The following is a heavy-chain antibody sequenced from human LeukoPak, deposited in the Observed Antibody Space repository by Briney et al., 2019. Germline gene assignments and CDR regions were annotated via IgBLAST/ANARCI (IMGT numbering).Heavy chain of an antibody. Sequence: KFQGRVTITRDTSASTAYMELSSLRSEDTAVYYCARDLSQWELLPGGYWGQGTLVTVSS. CDR3: ARDLSQWELLPGGY. D-gene: IGHD1-26*01. J-gene: IGHJ4*02. V-gene: IGHV1-3*01.